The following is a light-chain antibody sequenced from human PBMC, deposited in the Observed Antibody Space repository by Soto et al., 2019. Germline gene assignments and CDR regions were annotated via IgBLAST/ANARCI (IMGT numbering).Light chain of an antibody. CDR1: QSVGSNY. Sequence: EIVLTQSPGTLSLSPGERATLSCRASQSVGSNYLAWYQQKPGQAPRILIFGASNRATGIPDRFSGSGSGADFTLSIDRLEPEDFAVYYCQQYGSSPPITFGQGTRLEN. J-gene: IGKJ5*01. CDR2: GAS. CDR3: QQYGSSPPIT. V-gene: IGKV3-20*01.